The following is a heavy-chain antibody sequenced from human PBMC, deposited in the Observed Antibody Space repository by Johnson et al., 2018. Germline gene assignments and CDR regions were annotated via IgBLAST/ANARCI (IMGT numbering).Heavy chain of an antibody. J-gene: IGHJ1*01. D-gene: IGHD3-22*01. CDR1: GGSISSSY. Sequence: QVQLQESCPGLVKPSETLSLTCTVSGGSISSSYWSWIRQPPGKGLEWIGYVSHRGSTHYNPSLESRVTISVDTSKNQFSLRLSPVTAADTAVYYCARHYCDSCGTYFQYWGQGTLVTVSS. CDR3: ARHYCDSCGTYFQY. V-gene: IGHV4-59*01. CDR2: VSHRGST.